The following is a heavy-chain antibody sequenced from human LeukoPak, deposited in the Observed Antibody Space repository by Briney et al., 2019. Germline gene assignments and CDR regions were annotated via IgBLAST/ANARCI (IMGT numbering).Heavy chain of an antibody. Sequence: ASVKVSCKASGYTFTGYYMHWVRQAPGQGLEWMGWINPDSGGTIYAQNFQGRVTMTRDTSISTACMELSSLRSDDTAVYYCARDLGDTYGSVGDFDYWGQGTLVTVSS. V-gene: IGHV1-2*02. J-gene: IGHJ4*02. D-gene: IGHD3-10*01. CDR3: ARDLGDTYGSVGDFDY. CDR1: GYTFTGYY. CDR2: INPDSGGT.